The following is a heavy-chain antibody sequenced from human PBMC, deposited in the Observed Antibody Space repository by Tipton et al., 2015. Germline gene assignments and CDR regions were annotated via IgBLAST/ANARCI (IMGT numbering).Heavy chain of an antibody. D-gene: IGHD2/OR15-2a*01. V-gene: IGHV4-31*03. CDR1: GGSISSSSYY. Sequence: LRLSCTVSGGSISSSSYYWGWIRQPPGKGLEWIGFVYYSGYTNYNPSLTSRLTISVDTSRNQFSLHLKSVTAADTAVYYCARDKTFEAFDIWGQGTKVTVSS. J-gene: IGHJ3*02. CDR2: VYYSGYT. CDR3: ARDKTFEAFDI.